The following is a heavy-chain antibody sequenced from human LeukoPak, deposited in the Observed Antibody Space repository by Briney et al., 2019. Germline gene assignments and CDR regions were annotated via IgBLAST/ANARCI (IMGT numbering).Heavy chain of an antibody. D-gene: IGHD4-11*01. CDR2: ITYTGDST. Sequence: GSLRLSCAASGFPFNSYAMSWVRQAPGKGLEGVSTITYTGDSTYYADSVKGRFTISRDNSQNTLYLQMNSLRAQDTAVYYCAKSYRDAFDIWGQGTMVTVSS. CDR3: AKSYRDAFDI. V-gene: IGHV3-23*01. CDR1: GFPFNSYA. J-gene: IGHJ3*02.